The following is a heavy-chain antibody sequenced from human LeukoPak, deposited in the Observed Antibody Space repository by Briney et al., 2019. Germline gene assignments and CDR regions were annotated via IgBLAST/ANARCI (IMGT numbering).Heavy chain of an antibody. CDR3: ARGRGKGLSVY. CDR2: INHSGST. J-gene: IGHJ4*02. CDR1: GYSISSGYY. V-gene: IGHV4-38-2*02. Sequence: PSETLSLTCTVSGYSISSGYYWGWIRQPPGKGLEWIGEINHSGSTNYNPSLKSRVTISVDTSKNQFSLKLSSVTAADTAVYYCARGRGKGLSVYWGQGTLVTVSS. D-gene: IGHD2-2*01.